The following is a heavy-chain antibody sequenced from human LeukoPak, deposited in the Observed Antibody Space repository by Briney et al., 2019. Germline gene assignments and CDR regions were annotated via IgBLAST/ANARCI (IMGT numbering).Heavy chain of an antibody. CDR3: ARRSDYGGLDY. D-gene: IGHD4-23*01. CDR2: INSNSGGT. Sequence: ASVTVSCKASGYTFTGYYINWVRQAPGQGLGWMGWINSNSGGTNYAQKFQGRVTITRDTSISTAYMELSRLRSDDTAMCYCARRSDYGGLDYWGQGTLVTVSS. V-gene: IGHV1-2*02. CDR1: GYTFTGYY. J-gene: IGHJ4*02.